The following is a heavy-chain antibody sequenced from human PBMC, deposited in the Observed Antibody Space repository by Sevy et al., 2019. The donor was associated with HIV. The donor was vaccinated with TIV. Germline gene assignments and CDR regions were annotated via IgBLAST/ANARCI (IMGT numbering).Heavy chain of an antibody. CDR3: ARDETTVTRKGFES. D-gene: IGHD4-4*01. CDR2: TYYRSKWYN. Sequence: SQTLSLTCAISGDSVSSNSAAWNWSMQSPSRGLEWLGRTYYRSKWYNDDAISLKSRISINPEKPKNQFSLQLTSVTHEDTALYYCARDETTVTRKGFESWGQGTLVTVSS. J-gene: IGHJ5*01. V-gene: IGHV6-1*01. CDR1: GDSVSSNSAA.